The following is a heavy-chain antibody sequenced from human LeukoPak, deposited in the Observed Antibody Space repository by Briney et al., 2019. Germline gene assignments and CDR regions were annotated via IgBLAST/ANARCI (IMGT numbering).Heavy chain of an antibody. J-gene: IGHJ4*02. V-gene: IGHV4-4*07. Sequence: PSETLSLTCTVSGGSISSYYWSWIRQPAGKGLEWIGRIYASGGANYNPSLKSRVTMSVDTSKNRLSLKVSSVTAADTAVYYCAREFSSVASAGTDYWGQGTLVTVSS. CDR2: IYASGGA. D-gene: IGHD6-13*01. CDR3: AREFSSVASAGTDY. CDR1: GGSISSYY.